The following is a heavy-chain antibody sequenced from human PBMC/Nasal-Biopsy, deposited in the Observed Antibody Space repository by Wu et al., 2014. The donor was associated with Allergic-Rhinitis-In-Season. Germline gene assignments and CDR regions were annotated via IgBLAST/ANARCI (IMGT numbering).Heavy chain of an antibody. J-gene: IGHJ6*02. D-gene: IGHD2/OR15-2a*01. V-gene: IGHV3-30-3*01. CDR2: ISYDGSNK. Sequence: LRLSCAASGFTFSSYAMHWVRQAPGKGLEWVAVISYDGSNKYYADSVKGRFTISRDNSKNTLYLQMNSLRAEDTAVYYCARAQGIGYYYYYGMDVWGQGTTVTVSS. CDR1: GFTFSSYA. CDR3: ARAQGIGYYYYYGMDV.